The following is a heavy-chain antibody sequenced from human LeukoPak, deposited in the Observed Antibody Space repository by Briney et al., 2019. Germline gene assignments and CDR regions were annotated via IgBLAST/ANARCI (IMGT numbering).Heavy chain of an antibody. V-gene: IGHV3-30-3*01. D-gene: IGHD1-26*01. CDR1: GFTLSSYA. CDR3: STVLGAGSEIDY. J-gene: IGHJ4*02. Sequence: GGSLRLSCAASGFTLSSYAMHWVRQAPGKGLEWVAVISYDGSNKYYADSVKGRFTISRDNSKNTLYLQMNSLRAEDTAVYYCSTVLGAGSEIDYWGQGTLVTVSS. CDR2: ISYDGSNK.